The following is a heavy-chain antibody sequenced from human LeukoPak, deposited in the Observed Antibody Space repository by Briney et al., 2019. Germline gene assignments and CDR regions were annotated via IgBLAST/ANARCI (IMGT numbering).Heavy chain of an antibody. V-gene: IGHV1-69*15. CDR3: ARVRHRYCGSTSCLWGLDY. Sequence: GSSVKVSCKASGGTFSSYAISWVRQAPGQGLEWMGRIIPIFGTANYAQKFQGRVTITADESTSAVYLELSSLRSEDTAVYYCARVRHRYCGSTSCLWGLDYWGQGTLVTVSS. CDR1: GGTFSSYA. CDR2: IIPIFGTA. J-gene: IGHJ4*02. D-gene: IGHD2-2*01.